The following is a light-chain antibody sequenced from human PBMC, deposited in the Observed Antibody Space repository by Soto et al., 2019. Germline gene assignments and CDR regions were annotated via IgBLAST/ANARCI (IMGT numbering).Light chain of an antibody. CDR2: DDS. CDR3: QVWHSSSDHRLYV. V-gene: IGLV3-21*02. Sequence: SYELTQPPSVSVAPGQTARITCGGNNIGSKSVHWYQQKPGQAPVLVVYDDSDRPSGLPGRFAGSNSSNTATLTIRRVDAGDDDDYYCQVWHSSSDHRLYVFGTGTKVTVL. J-gene: IGLJ1*01. CDR1: NIGSKS.